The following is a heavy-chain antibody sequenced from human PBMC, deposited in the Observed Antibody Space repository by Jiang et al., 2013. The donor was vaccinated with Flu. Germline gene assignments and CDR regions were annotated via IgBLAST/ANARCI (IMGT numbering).Heavy chain of an antibody. Sequence: PGASVKVSCKASGYTFTSYAMHWVRQAPGQRLEWMGWINAGNGNTKYSQKFQGRVTITRDTSASTAYMELSSLRSEDTAVYYCAREGLGYYDSSGYYQFDYWGQGTLVTVSS. CDR3: AREGLGYYDSSGYYQFDY. J-gene: IGHJ4*02. CDR2: INAGNGNT. V-gene: IGHV1-3*01. D-gene: IGHD3-22*01. CDR1: GYTFTSYA.